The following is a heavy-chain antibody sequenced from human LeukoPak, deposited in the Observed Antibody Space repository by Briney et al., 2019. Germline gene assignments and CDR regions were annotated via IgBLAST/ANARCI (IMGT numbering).Heavy chain of an antibody. CDR1: GFTFSNYW. D-gene: IGHD2-2*01. CDR2: IKQDVSEK. CDR3: ARGPRGVLLCSSTSCPGFDN. J-gene: IGHJ3*02. Sequence: PGGFLRLSCAASGFTFSNYWMSWVRQAPGKGLEWVANIKQDVSEKYYVDSVKGRFTISRDNAKKSLYLQLNSLRAEDTAVYFCARGPRGVLLCSSTSCPGFDNWGLGTMVTVSS. V-gene: IGHV3-7*01.